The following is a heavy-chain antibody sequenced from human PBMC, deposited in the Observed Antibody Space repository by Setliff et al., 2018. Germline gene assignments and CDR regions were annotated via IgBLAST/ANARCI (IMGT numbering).Heavy chain of an antibody. CDR1: GYSISSGYY. V-gene: IGHV4-38-2*01. Sequence: NPSETLSLTCAVSGYSISSGYYWGWIRQPPGKGLEWIGSIYHSGSAYYNPSLKSRVTISVDTSKNQFSLKLSSVTAADTAVYYCATRIEGYSYGHHYFDYWGQGTLVTVSS. J-gene: IGHJ4*02. CDR2: IYHSGSA. D-gene: IGHD5-18*01. CDR3: ATRIEGYSYGHHYFDY.